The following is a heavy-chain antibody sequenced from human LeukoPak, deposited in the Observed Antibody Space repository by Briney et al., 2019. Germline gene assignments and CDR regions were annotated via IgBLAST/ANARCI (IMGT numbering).Heavy chain of an antibody. D-gene: IGHD5-24*01. CDR3: AKGEMATIPSPFDY. CDR2: ISWNSGSI. V-gene: IGHV3-9*03. J-gene: IGHJ4*02. CDR1: GFTFDDYA. Sequence: GGSLRLSCAASGFTFDDYAMHWVRQAPGKGLEWVSGISWNSGSIGYADSVKGRFTISRDNAKNSLYLQMNSLRAEDMALYYCAKGEMATIPSPFDYWGQGTLVTVSS.